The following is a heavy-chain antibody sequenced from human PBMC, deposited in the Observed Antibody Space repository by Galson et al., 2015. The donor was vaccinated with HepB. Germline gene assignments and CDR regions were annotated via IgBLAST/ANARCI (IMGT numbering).Heavy chain of an antibody. CDR2: IDPSDSYT. D-gene: IGHD3-22*01. J-gene: IGHJ6*02. Sequence: QSGAEVKKPGESLRISCKGSGYSFTTYWINWVRQMPGKGLEWMGRIDPSDSYTDYSPSFQGHVTISADKSVNTAFLYWSSLKASDTAIYYCARQSKIVVPASDQHGMDVWGQGTTVTVSS. CDR3: ARQSKIVVPASDQHGMDV. CDR1: GYSFTTYW. V-gene: IGHV5-10-1*01.